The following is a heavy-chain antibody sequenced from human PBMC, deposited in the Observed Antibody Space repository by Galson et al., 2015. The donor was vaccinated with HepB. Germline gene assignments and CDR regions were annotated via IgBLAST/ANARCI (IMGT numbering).Heavy chain of an antibody. J-gene: IGHJ4*02. CDR1: GGSISSYH. CDR3: ARSLSGYDSGDL. D-gene: IGHD5-12*01. Sequence: ETLSLTCTVSGGSISSYHWSWIRQPPGMGLEWIGYFYDSGSSNWNPSLKSRVTMSVDTSKNQLSLRLSSATAADTAVYYCARSLSGYDSGDLWGQGTLVTVSS. CDR2: FYDSGSS. V-gene: IGHV4-59*01.